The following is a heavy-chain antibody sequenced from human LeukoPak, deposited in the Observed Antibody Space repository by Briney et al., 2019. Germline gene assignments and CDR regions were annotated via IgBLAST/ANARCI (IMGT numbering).Heavy chain of an antibody. V-gene: IGHV3-30*18. CDR3: AKAGEYCSGGSCHNTYYYYGMDV. Sequence: VRSLRLSCAASGFTFSSYGMHWVRQAPGKGLEWVAVISYDGSNKYYADSVKGRFTISRDNSKNTLYLQMNSLRAEDTAVYYCAKAGEYCSGGSCHNTYYYYGMDVWGQGTTVTVSS. CDR1: GFTFSSYG. D-gene: IGHD2-15*01. J-gene: IGHJ6*02. CDR2: ISYDGSNK.